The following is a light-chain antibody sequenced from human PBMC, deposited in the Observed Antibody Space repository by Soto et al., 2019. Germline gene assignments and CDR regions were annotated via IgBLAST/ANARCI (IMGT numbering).Light chain of an antibody. V-gene: IGKV3-20*01. CDR2: GAS. J-gene: IGKJ4*01. CDR1: QSVSNSY. CDR3: QQYGSSPLT. Sequence: EIVLTQSPGTLSLSPGEGATLSCRASQSVSNSYLAWYQQKPGQAPMLLIYGASSGATGIPDRFSGSGSGTDFTLTITRLEPEDFAVYYCQQYGSSPLTFGGGTKVDIK.